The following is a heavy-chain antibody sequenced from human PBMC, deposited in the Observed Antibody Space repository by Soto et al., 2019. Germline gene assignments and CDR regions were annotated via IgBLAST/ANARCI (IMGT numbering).Heavy chain of an antibody. CDR3: AHSTNSYAYWYFDL. D-gene: IGHD5-18*01. V-gene: IGHV2-5*02. CDR1: GFSLSTSGVG. Sequence: QITLKESGPPLVKPTQTLTLTCTFSGFSLSTSGVGVGWIRQPPGKALEWLALIYWDDHKRYSPSLKSRLTITKDTSKNQVVLTMTNMDPVDTATYYCAHSTNSYAYWYFDLWGRGTLVTVSS. CDR2: IYWDDHK. J-gene: IGHJ2*01.